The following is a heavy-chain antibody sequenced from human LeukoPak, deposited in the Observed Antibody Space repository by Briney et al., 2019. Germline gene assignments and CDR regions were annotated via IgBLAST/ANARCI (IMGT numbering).Heavy chain of an antibody. CDR2: IYSGGST. CDR1: GFAVATNY. Sequence: GGSLRLSCAASGFAVATNYMSWVRQAPGKGLEWVSIIYSGGSTYYADSVKGRFTISRDNSKNTLYLQMNSLRAEDTAVYYCARDPLCFGENDYWGQGTLVTVSS. J-gene: IGHJ4*02. CDR3: ARDPLCFGENDY. V-gene: IGHV3-66*01. D-gene: IGHD3-10*01.